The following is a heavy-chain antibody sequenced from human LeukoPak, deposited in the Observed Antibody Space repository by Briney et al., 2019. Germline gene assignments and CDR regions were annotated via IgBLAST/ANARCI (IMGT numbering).Heavy chain of an antibody. D-gene: IGHD3-10*01. J-gene: IGHJ3*02. CDR1: GLTLSDDY. V-gene: IGHV3-11*01. CDR3: AKGFRGAATDAFHI. CDR2: MTTSGNIK. Sequence: GGSLRLSCAASGLTLSDDYMTWVRQAPGKGRESVLIMTTSGNIKSSADSVKGRFTISRDNSKRMLFLQMNSLRAEDTAVYYCAKGFRGAATDAFHIWGQGTMVTVSS.